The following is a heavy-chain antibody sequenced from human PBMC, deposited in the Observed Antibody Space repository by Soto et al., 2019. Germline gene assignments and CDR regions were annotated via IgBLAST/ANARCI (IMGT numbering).Heavy chain of an antibody. CDR1: GFTVSSFG. D-gene: IGHD3-16*01. CDR2: LSSNGIGT. J-gene: IGHJ6*01. CDR3: VKDMGEGAVGIRCHYGWCV. Sequence: GGSLRLSCSGSGFTVSSFGMHWVRQAPGKGLEHVSTLSSNGIGTYYADSVKGRFTFSRDTSKNTLYLQMSSLRTENTAVYYCVKDMGEGAVGIRCHYGWCVWGLGST. V-gene: IGHV3-64D*06.